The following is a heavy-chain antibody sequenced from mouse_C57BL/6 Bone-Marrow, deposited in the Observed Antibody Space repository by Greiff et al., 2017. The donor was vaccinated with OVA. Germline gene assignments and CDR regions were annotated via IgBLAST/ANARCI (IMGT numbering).Heavy chain of an antibody. J-gene: IGHJ2*01. V-gene: IGHV1-81*01. Sequence: VHLLESGAELVRPGASVKLSCKASGYTFTSYGISWVKQRTGQGLEWIGEIHPRSGNTYYNEKFKGKATLTADKSSSTAYMQLSSLTSEDSAVYFCARRGYFDYWGQGTTLTVSS. CDR2: IHPRSGNT. CDR3: ARRGYFDY. CDR1: GYTFTSYG.